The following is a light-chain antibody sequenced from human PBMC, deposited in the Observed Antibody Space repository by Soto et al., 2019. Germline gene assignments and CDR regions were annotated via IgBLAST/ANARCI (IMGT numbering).Light chain of an antibody. V-gene: IGLV7-43*01. J-gene: IGLJ2*01. Sequence: QAVVTQEPSLTVSPGGTVTLTCASSTGTVTSGHYPNWLQQKPGQAPRALIYSTDTRHSWTPARFSGSLLGGKADLTLSGVQPEDEADYYCLLYYGGAVVFGGGTKLTVL. CDR3: LLYYGGAVV. CDR2: STD. CDR1: TGTVTSGHY.